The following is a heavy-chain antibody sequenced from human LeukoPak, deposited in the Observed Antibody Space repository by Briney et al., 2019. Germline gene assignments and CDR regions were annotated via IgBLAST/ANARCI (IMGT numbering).Heavy chain of an antibody. CDR2: IDWDGDK. CDR3: ARIVAAAGNGFDT. CDR1: GFSLSTSGMC. Sequence: ESGPTLVNPTQTLTLTCTLSGFSLSTSGMCVGWIRRRPGKALEWLARIDWDGDKHYRPSLKTRLTIYKDTSKNQVVLTMTNMDPVDTATYYCARIVAAAGNGFDTWGQGTLVTVSS. D-gene: IGHD6-13*01. V-gene: IGHV2-70*11. J-gene: IGHJ5*02.